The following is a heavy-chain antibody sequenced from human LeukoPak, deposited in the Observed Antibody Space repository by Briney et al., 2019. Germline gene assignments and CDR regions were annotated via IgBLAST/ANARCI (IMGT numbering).Heavy chain of an antibody. Sequence: GASVKVSCKASGYTFTGYYMHWVRQAPGQGLEWMGWINPNSGGTNYAQKFQGRVTMTRDMSISTAYMELSRLRSDDTAVYYCARAADYDFWSGYYGTDAFDIWGQGTMVTVSS. CDR3: ARAADYDFWSGYYGTDAFDI. D-gene: IGHD3-3*01. CDR2: INPNSGGT. V-gene: IGHV1-2*02. J-gene: IGHJ3*02. CDR1: GYTFTGYY.